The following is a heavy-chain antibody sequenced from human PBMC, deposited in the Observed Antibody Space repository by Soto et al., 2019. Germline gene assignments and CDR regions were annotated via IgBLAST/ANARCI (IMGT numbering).Heavy chain of an antibody. CDR1: GGSSSSGDYY. Sequence: QVQLLASCPGLVNPSQTLCLTCTVSGGSSSSGDYYWSWNRQAPGNGRQLIGSFYYSGSTYYNPSLKRRVTISVDTSKNQCTLKLNSVTAADTAVYSCASRHRRPYFDYWGQGTLVTVSS. J-gene: IGHJ4*02. CDR3: ASRHRRPYFDY. V-gene: IGHV4-30-4*01. CDR2: FYYSGST.